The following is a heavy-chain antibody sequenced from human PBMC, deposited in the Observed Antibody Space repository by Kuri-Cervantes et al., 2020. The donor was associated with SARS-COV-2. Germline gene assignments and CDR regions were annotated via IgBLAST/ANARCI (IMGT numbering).Heavy chain of an antibody. J-gene: IGHJ4*02. CDR2: IYYSGST. D-gene: IGHD4-17*01. CDR1: GGSISGSSYY. CDR3: ARLGTVPFDY. Sequence: SETLSLTCTVSGGSISGSSYYWGWIRQPPGKGLEWIGSIYYSGSTYYNPSLKSRVAISVDTSKNQFSLKLSSVTAADTAVYYCARLGTVPFDYWGQGTLVTVSS. V-gene: IGHV4-39*01.